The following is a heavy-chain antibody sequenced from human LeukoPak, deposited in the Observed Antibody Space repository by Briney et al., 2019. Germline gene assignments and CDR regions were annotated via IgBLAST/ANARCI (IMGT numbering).Heavy chain of an antibody. V-gene: IGHV3-23*01. Sequence: GGSLRLPCAASGFTFSSYAMSWVRQAPGKGLEWVSTISASGGSTFYADSVKGRFTISRDNSKSTLYLQMNSLRAEDTAVYYCAKPPTTVNSYFDYWGQGTLVTVSS. CDR1: GFTFSSYA. J-gene: IGHJ4*02. CDR2: ISASGGST. CDR3: AKPPTTVNSYFDY. D-gene: IGHD4-17*01.